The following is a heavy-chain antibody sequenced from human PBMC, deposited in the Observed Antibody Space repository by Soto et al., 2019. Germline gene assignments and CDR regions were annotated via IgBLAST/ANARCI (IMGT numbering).Heavy chain of an antibody. CDR1: GYTFTSYG. V-gene: IGHV1-18*01. D-gene: IGHD3-3*01. CDR2: ISAYNGNT. J-gene: IGHJ5*02. Sequence: ASVKVSCKAPGYTFTSYGISWVRQAPGQGLEWMGWISAYNGNTNYAQKLQGRVTMTTDTSTSTAYMELRSLRSDDTAVYYCARDGVLRFLEWLLPNNWFDPWGQGTLVTVSS. CDR3: ARDGVLRFLEWLLPNNWFDP.